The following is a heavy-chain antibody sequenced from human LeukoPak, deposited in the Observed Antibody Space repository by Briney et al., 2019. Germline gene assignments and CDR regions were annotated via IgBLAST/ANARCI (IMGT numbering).Heavy chain of an antibody. Sequence: SDTLSLICAVYGGSFSGYYWRWIPQPPGKGLEGIGELNQSGSTKHNPALKSRVPLSVDTSKNQFSLKLSSVTAADTAVYYCARGTTELRWFGELSDYYGMDVWGQGTTVTVSS. V-gene: IGHV4-34*01. CDR3: ARGTTELRWFGELSDYYGMDV. J-gene: IGHJ6*02. CDR2: LNQSGST. D-gene: IGHD3-10*01. CDR1: GGSFSGYY.